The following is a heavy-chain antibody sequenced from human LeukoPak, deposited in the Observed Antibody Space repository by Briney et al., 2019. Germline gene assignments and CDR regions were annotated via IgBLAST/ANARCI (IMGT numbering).Heavy chain of an antibody. J-gene: IGHJ5*02. CDR1: GFTFSSYA. Sequence: QTGGSLRLSCAASGFTFSSYAMSWVRQAPGKGLEWVSAISGSGGSTYYADSVKGRFTISRDNSKNTLYLQMNSLRAEDTAVYYCAKDHGSGSYRWFDPWGQGTLVTVSS. V-gene: IGHV3-23*01. CDR2: ISGSGGST. CDR3: AKDHGSGSYRWFDP. D-gene: IGHD3-10*01.